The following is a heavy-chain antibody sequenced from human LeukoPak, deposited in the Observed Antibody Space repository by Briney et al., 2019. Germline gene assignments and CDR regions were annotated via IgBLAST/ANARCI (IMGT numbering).Heavy chain of an antibody. Sequence: GASVKVSCKASGYTFSDYYMHWVRQAPGQGLEWMGWINLNGGGTNYAQKFQGRVTMTRDTSINTAYMELRSLKSDGTAVYYCAMSDPPPRWGVLDVWGQGTTVTVSS. J-gene: IGHJ6*02. V-gene: IGHV1-2*02. CDR1: GYTFSDYY. CDR2: INLNGGGT. D-gene: IGHD4-23*01. CDR3: AMSDPPPRWGVLDV.